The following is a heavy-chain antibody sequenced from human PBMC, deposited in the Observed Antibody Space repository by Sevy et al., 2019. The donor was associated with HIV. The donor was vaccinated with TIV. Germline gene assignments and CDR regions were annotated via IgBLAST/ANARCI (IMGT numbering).Heavy chain of an antibody. CDR2: ISPYTGDT. V-gene: IGHV1-18*01. CDR3: ARDKPQGVVVLPGAMWGGVDY. Sequence: ASVKVSCRASGYTFRSYGISWVRQAPGQGLEWMGWISPYTGDTDFAQKVQGRITMTSDTSTSTANMGLRGLRSDDTAVYYCARDKPQGVVVLPGAMWGGVDYWGQGTLVTVSS. CDR1: GYTFRSYG. D-gene: IGHD2-2*01. J-gene: IGHJ4*02.